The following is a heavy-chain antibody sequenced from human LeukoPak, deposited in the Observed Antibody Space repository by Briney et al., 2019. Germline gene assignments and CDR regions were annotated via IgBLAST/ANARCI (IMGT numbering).Heavy chain of an antibody. CDR3: ARDHDYDITFDY. CDR2: ISSSSSYI. Sequence: GGSLRLSCAASGFTFDDYGMSWVRQAPGKGLEWVSSISSSSSYIYYADSVKGRFTISRDNAKNSLYLQMNSLRAEDTAVYYCARDHDYDITFDYWGQGTLVTVSS. J-gene: IGHJ4*02. D-gene: IGHD3-22*01. V-gene: IGHV3-21*01. CDR1: GFTFDDYG.